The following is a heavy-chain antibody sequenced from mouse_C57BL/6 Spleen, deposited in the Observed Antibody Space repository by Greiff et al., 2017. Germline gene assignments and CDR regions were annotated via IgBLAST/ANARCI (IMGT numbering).Heavy chain of an antibody. J-gene: IGHJ2*01. Sequence: DVMLVESGGGLVKPGGSLKLSCAASGFTFSDYGMHWVRQAPEKGLEWVAYISSGSSTIYYADTVKGRFTISRDNAKNTLFLQMTSLRSEDTAMYYCANIYYDYPYYFDYWGQGTTLTVSS. D-gene: IGHD2-4*01. CDR2: ISSGSSTI. CDR1: GFTFSDYG. V-gene: IGHV5-17*01. CDR3: ANIYYDYPYYFDY.